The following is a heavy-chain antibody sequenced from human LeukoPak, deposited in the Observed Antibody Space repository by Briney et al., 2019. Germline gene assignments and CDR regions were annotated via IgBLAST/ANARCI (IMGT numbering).Heavy chain of an antibody. CDR2: ISSSSSTI. J-gene: IGHJ4*02. V-gene: IGHV3-48*01. D-gene: IGHD2-2*01. CDR3: ARGGYQSDY. CDR1: RFTFSSYE. Sequence: GGSLRLSCAASRFTFSSYEMNWVRQAPGKGLEWVSYISSSSSTIDYADSVKGRFTTSRDNAKNSLYLQMKSLRVEDTAVYYCARGGYQSDYWGQGTLVTVSS.